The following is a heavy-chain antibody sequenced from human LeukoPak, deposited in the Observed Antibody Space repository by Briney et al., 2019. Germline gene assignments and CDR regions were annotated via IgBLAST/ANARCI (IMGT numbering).Heavy chain of an antibody. J-gene: IGHJ4*02. V-gene: IGHV3-21*01. D-gene: IGHD5-12*01. CDR1: GFTFSSYS. CDR2: ISSSSSYI. Sequence: PGGSLRLSCAASGFTFSSYSMNWVRQAPGKGLEWVSSISSSSSYIYYADSVKGRFTISRDNAKNSLYPQMNSLRAEDTAVYYCAREPPKSGYAPFDYWGQGTLVTVSS. CDR3: AREPPKSGYAPFDY.